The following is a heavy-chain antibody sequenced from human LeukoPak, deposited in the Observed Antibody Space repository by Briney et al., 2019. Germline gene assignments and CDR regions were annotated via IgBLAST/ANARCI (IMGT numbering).Heavy chain of an antibody. Sequence: ASVKVSCKASGYTFTGYYMHWVRQAPGQGLEWMGWINPNSGGTNYAQKFQGRVTMTRDTSISTAYMDLSRLRSDDTAMYFCAKAITIKAAAEPYYYYYGMDVWGQGTTVTVSS. J-gene: IGHJ6*02. D-gene: IGHD6-13*01. CDR3: AKAITIKAAAEPYYYYYGMDV. V-gene: IGHV1-2*02. CDR1: GYTFTGYY. CDR2: INPNSGGT.